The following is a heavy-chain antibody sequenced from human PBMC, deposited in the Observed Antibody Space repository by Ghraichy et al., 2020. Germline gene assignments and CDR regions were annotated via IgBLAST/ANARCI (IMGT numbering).Heavy chain of an antibody. Sequence: GGSLRLSCAASGFTFSSYSMNWVRQAPGKGLEWVSSISSSSYIYYADSVKGRFTISRDNAKNSLYLQMNSLRAEDTAVYYCARDTAKTYDSSGYYVWGNFDYWGQGTLVTVSS. CDR3: ARDTAKTYDSSGYYVWGNFDY. D-gene: IGHD3-22*01. J-gene: IGHJ4*02. CDR2: ISSSSYI. V-gene: IGHV3-21*01. CDR1: GFTFSSYS.